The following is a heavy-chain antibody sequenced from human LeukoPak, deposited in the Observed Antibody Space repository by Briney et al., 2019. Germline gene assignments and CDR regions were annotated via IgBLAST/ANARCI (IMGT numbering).Heavy chain of an antibody. J-gene: IGHJ4*02. Sequence: GGSLRLSCAASGFTFSSYWMSWVRQAPGKGLEWVANIKQDGSEKYYVDSVKGRFTISRDNAKNSLYLQMNSLRAEDTAVYYCARVGITMVRGAFDYWGQGTLVTVSS. V-gene: IGHV3-7*01. CDR2: IKQDGSEK. CDR3: ARVGITMVRGAFDY. D-gene: IGHD3-10*01. CDR1: GFTFSSYW.